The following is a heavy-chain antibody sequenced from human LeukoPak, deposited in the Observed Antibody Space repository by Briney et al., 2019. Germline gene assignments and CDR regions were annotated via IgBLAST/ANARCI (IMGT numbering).Heavy chain of an antibody. D-gene: IGHD3-3*01. Sequence: ASVNVSCKASGYTFTGYYMHWVRQAPGQGLEWMGWINPNSGGTNYAQKFQGWVTMTRDTSISTAYMELSRLRSDDTAVYYCARDLLITIFGTYYYYGMDVWGQGTTVTVCS. CDR1: GYTFTGYY. CDR2: INPNSGGT. CDR3: ARDLLITIFGTYYYYGMDV. J-gene: IGHJ6*02. V-gene: IGHV1-2*04.